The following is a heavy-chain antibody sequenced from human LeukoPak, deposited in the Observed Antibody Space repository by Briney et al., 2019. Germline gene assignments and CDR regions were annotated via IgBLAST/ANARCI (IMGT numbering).Heavy chain of an antibody. CDR2: SSWDDDK. D-gene: IGHD6-13*01. CDR3: AHAGAGTGKYEYFQH. V-gene: IGHV2-5*02. Sequence: GPRQVKPTQTRTQTCTLCEFSLRTSGVGVGWIGQPPGNALEWLALSSWDDDKSYSPSVKIRLTITKDTSKNQVVLTMTNMDPVDTATYFCAHAGAGTGKYEYFQHWGQGTLVTVSS. CDR1: EFSLRTSGVG. J-gene: IGHJ1*01.